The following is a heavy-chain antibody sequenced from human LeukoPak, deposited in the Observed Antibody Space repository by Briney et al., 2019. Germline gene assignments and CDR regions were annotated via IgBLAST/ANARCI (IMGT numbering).Heavy chain of an antibody. V-gene: IGHV4-38-2*01. D-gene: IGHD4/OR15-4a*01. Sequence: SETLPLTCAVSGYSISSGYYWGWIRQPPGKGLEWIGSIYHSGSTYYNPSLKSRVTILVDTSKNQFSLKLSSVTAADTAVYYCARGGLTDHFDYWGQGTLVTVSS. CDR1: GYSISSGYY. CDR2: IYHSGST. CDR3: ARGGLTDHFDY. J-gene: IGHJ4*02.